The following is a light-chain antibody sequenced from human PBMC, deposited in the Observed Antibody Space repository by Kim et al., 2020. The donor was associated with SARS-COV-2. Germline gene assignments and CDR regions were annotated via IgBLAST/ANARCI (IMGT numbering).Light chain of an antibody. CDR3: QVWDSSTVI. CDR2: QDT. V-gene: IGLV3-1*01. J-gene: IGLJ2*01. Sequence: SYELTQPPSVSVSSGQTASVTCSGDELGDKYVCWYQQKPGQSPVLVIYQDTRRPSGIPERFSGSNSGNTATLTIRGTQAMDEAVYYCQVWDSSTVIFGGG. CDR1: ELGDKY.